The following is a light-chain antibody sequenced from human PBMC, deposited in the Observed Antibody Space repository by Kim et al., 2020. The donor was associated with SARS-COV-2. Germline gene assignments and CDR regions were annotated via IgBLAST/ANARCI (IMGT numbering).Light chain of an antibody. CDR1: QSVDNRY. J-gene: IGKJ2*01. CDR3: QQYDISPYN. CDR2: SAS. Sequence: EIVVTQSPGTLSLSPGGRAILSCRVSQSVDNRYLAWYQQKPGQGPRLLISSASSRATGISDRFSGSGSRTDFTLTISRVEPDDSAVYYCQQYDISPYNFGQGTKLEIK. V-gene: IGKV3-20*01.